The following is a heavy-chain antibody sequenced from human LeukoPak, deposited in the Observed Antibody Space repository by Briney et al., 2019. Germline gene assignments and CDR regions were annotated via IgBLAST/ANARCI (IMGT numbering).Heavy chain of an antibody. CDR2: ISSSSGI. CDR3: ARGFSY. CDR1: GFTFSSYE. J-gene: IGHJ4*02. Sequence: GGSLRLSCIASGFTFSSYEMSWVRQAPGKGLEWVSYISSSSGIFYAGSVKGRFTISRDNAKNSLYPQMNSLRAEDTAVYYCARGFSYWGQGTLVTVSS. V-gene: IGHV3-48*03.